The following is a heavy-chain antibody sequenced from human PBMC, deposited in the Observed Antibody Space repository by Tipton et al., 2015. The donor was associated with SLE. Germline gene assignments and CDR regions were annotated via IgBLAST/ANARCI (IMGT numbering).Heavy chain of an antibody. D-gene: IGHD5-12*01. CDR2: ISHTGSI. Sequence: TLSLTCTISGGSISNSNYHWAWIRQPPGKGLEWIGSISHTGSIHYNPSLRSRVTISIDTSKNQFFLRLTTLTDADTAIYYCAKKLTASGYDWWGQGTLVTVSS. CDR3: AKKLTASGYDW. CDR1: GGSISNSNYH. J-gene: IGHJ4*02. V-gene: IGHV4-39*07.